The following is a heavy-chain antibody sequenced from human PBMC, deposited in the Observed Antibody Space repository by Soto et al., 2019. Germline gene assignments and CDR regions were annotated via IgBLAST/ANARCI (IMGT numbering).Heavy chain of an antibody. CDR3: ARGPLYCGGDCYYFDY. D-gene: IGHD2-21*02. J-gene: IGHJ4*02. CDR2: TRNKANSYTT. V-gene: IGHV3-72*01. Sequence: GGSLRLSCAASGFTFSDHYMDWVRQAPGKGLEWVGRTRNKANSYTTEYAASVKGRFTISRDDSKNSLYLQMNSLKTEDTAVYYCARGPLYCGGDCYYFDYWGQGTLVTVSS. CDR1: GFTFSDHY.